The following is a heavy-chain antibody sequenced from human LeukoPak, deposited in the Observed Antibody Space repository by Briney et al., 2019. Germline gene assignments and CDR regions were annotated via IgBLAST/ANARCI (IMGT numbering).Heavy chain of an antibody. CDR2: ISSSGSTI. CDR1: GFTFSDYY. CDR3: ARDRRSDSSGYYHLYYYYYYGMDV. Sequence: KPGGSLRLSCAASGFTFSDYYMSWIRQAPGKGLEWVSYISSSGSTIYYADSVKGRFTISRDNAKNSLYLQMNSLRAEDTAVYYCARDRRSDSSGYYHLYYYYYYGMDVWGQGTTVTVSS. J-gene: IGHJ6*02. V-gene: IGHV3-11*01. D-gene: IGHD3-22*01.